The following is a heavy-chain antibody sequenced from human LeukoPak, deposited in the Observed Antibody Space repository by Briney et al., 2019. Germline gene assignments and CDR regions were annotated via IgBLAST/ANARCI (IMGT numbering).Heavy chain of an antibody. CDR2: VSGYNGNT. Sequence: ASVKVSCKASGYTFTSYGISWVRQAPGQGPEWMGWVSGYNGNTNYAQKFQGRVIMTTDTSTSTAYMELRSLRSDDTAVYYCGRESNRHYSSISCYIDFWGQGTLVTVSS. D-gene: IGHD2-2*02. V-gene: IGHV1-18*01. CDR1: GYTFTSYG. CDR3: GRESNRHYSSISCYIDF. J-gene: IGHJ4*02.